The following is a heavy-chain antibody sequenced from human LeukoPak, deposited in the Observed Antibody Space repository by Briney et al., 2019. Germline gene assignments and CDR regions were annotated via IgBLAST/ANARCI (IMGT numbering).Heavy chain of an antibody. CDR1: GGSISSYY. J-gene: IGHJ4*02. D-gene: IGHD2-21*02. Sequence: SETLSLTCTVSGGSISSYYWHWIGQPPGKGLEWIGYLYYSGNTYYNPSLKSRVTMSVDTSKNQFSLKLSSVTAADTAVYFCARAAYCGGDCYYYFDYWGQGTLVTVSS. CDR2: LYYSGNT. V-gene: IGHV4-59*01. CDR3: ARAAYCGGDCYYYFDY.